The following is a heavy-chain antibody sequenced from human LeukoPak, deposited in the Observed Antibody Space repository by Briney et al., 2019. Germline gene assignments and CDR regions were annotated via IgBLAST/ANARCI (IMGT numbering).Heavy chain of an antibody. Sequence: MASETLSLTCTVSGRSISSYYWSWVRQPPGKGLGWNGYIYYSGRTNYNPSLKSRVTISVDTPKNQFSLKLTSVTAPAPAVMYWARDAGHQLSRRNYYAMDVWGQATTATVPS. CDR3: ARDAGHQLSRRNYYAMDV. D-gene: IGHD1-1*01. CDR1: GRSISSYY. V-gene: IGHV4-59*12. J-gene: IGHJ6*02. CDR2: IYYSGRT.